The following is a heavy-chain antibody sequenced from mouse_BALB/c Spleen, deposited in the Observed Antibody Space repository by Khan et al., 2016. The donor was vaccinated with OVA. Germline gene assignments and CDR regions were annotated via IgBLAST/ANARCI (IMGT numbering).Heavy chain of an antibody. Sequence: QVQLQQSGPELVKPGASVKISCKASGYTFTDYYINWVKQKPGQGLEWIGWIFPGSANVRYSEKFKGKATLTVDTSSRTAFMQLSSLTSEDTAVYFCASAFDFWGQGTTLTVSS. J-gene: IGHJ2*01. CDR1: GYTFTDYY. CDR3: ASAFDF. V-gene: IGHV1-84*02. CDR2: IFPGSANV.